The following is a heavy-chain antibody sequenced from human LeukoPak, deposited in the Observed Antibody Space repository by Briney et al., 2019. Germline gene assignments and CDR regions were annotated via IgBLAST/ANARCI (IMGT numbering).Heavy chain of an antibody. D-gene: IGHD3-10*01. CDR3: ARVKVTMVRGVIRHYYYYYMAV. V-gene: IGHV3-30*04. CDR2: ISYDGSNK. Sequence: GGSLRLSCAASGFTFSSYAMHWVRQAPGKGLEWVAAISYDGSNKYYADSVKGRFTISRDNSKNTLYLQMNGLRAEDTAVYYCARVKVTMVRGVIRHYYYYYMAVWGKGTTVTVSS. J-gene: IGHJ6*03. CDR1: GFTFSSYA.